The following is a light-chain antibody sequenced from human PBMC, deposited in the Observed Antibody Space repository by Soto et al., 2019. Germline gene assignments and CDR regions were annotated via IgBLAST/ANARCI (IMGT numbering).Light chain of an antibody. Sequence: DIQMTQSPSSLSASIGDNVTMTCQASQDITNYVNWYQQKAGKPPKLLIFDAFSLEEGVPSRFSGSGSGTDFTLSITSLRPEDLGTYYCQQAASLPQTFGPGTTVDVK. CDR1: QDITNY. J-gene: IGKJ3*01. CDR2: DAF. CDR3: QQAASLPQT. V-gene: IGKV1-33*01.